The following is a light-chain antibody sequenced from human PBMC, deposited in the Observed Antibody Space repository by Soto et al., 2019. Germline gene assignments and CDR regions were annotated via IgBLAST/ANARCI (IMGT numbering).Light chain of an antibody. CDR2: ESS. J-gene: IGKJ1*01. CDR1: QSVDNY. V-gene: IGKV3-11*01. CDR3: QQRSTWPQT. Sequence: IVLTQSPATRSLSPVERATLSCRASQSVDNYLDWYQQKPGQAPRLLIYESSNRATGIPARFSGSGSGTDFSLTISSLEPEDFAVYYCQQRSTWPQTFGQGTKVDIK.